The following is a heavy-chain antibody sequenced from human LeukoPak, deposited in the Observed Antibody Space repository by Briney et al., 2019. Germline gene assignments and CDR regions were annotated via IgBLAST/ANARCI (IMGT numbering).Heavy chain of an antibody. CDR2: ISSSSYI. CDR1: GFTFSSYS. CDR3: VSRYCSGGSCYLDYYGMDV. Sequence: GGSLRLSCAASGFTFSSYSMNWVRQAPGKGLEWVSSISSSSYIYYADSVKGRFTISRDNSKNTLYLQMNSLRAEDTAVYYCVSRYCSGGSCYLDYYGMDVWGQGTTVTVSS. V-gene: IGHV3-21*04. J-gene: IGHJ6*02. D-gene: IGHD2-15*01.